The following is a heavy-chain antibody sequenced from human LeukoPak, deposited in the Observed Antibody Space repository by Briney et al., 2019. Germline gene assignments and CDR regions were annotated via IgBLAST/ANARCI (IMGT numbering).Heavy chain of an antibody. V-gene: IGHV4-39*01. CDR2: IYYSGST. Sequence: PSETLSLTCTVSGGSISSSSYYWGWIRQPPGKGLEWIGSIYYSGSTYYNPSLKSRVTISVDTSKNQFSLKLSSVTAADTAVYYCACRGSAAGNPYYYYYYMDVWGKGTTVTISS. D-gene: IGHD6-13*01. J-gene: IGHJ6*03. CDR1: GGSISSSSYY. CDR3: ACRGSAAGNPYYYYYYMDV.